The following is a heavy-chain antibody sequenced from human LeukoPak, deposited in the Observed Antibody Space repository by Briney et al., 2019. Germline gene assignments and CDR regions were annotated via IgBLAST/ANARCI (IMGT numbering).Heavy chain of an antibody. D-gene: IGHD2-2*02. J-gene: IGHJ6*03. V-gene: IGHV4-59*01. CDR2: IYYSGST. CDR3: ARVPLDIVIVPAAIIGHYYYMDV. CDR1: GRSISSYY. Sequence: PSETLSLTCTLSGRSISSYYWSWIRQPPRKGLEWIGYIYYSGSTNYNPSLKSRVAISVDTSKNQFSLKLSSVTAADTAVYYCARVPLDIVIVPAAIIGHYYYMDVWGKGTTVTVSS.